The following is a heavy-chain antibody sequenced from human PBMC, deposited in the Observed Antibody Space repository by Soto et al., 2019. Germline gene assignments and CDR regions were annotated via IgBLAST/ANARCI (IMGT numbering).Heavy chain of an antibody. J-gene: IGHJ5*02. V-gene: IGHV4-39*01. Sequence: SETLSLTCTVSGGSISSSSYYWGWIRQPPGKGLEWIGSIYYSGSSYYNPSLKSRLTISVDTSKNQFSLKLSSVTAADTAVYYCASRLRSGYCSGGTCNNGFDPWGQGTLVTVSS. CDR3: ASRLRSGYCSGGTCNNGFDP. CDR2: IYYSGSS. CDR1: GGSISSSSYY. D-gene: IGHD2-15*01.